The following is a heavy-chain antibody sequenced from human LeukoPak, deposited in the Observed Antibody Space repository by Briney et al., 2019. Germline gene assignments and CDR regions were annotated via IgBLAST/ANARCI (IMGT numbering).Heavy chain of an antibody. CDR2: IWYDGSNK. D-gene: IGHD6-13*01. J-gene: IGHJ4*02. CDR1: GFTFSSYG. V-gene: IGHV3-33*01. CDR3: ARDRAAADLDY. Sequence: GGSLRLSCAASGFTFSSYGMHWVRQAPGKGLEWVAVIWYDGSNKFYADSVKGRFTISRDNSKNTLYLQMNSLRAEDTAVYYCARDRAAADLDYWGQGALVTVSS.